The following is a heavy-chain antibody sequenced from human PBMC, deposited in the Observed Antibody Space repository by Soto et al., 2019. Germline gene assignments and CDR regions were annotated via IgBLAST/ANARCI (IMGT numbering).Heavy chain of an antibody. V-gene: IGHV3-30*18. CDR3: AKGNGVGATHYGMDV. J-gene: IGHJ6*02. D-gene: IGHD1-26*01. CDR2: ISYDGSNK. Sequence: GGSLRLSCAASGFTFSSYGMHWVRQAPGKGLEWVAVISYDGSNKYYADSVKGRFTISRDNSKNTLYLQMNSLRAEDTAVYYCAKGNGVGATHYGMDVWGQGTTVTVSS. CDR1: GFTFSSYG.